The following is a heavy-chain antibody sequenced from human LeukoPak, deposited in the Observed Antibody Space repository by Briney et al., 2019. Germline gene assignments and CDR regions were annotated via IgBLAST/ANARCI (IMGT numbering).Heavy chain of an antibody. D-gene: IGHD6-13*01. J-gene: IGHJ4*02. CDR2: INIDGSSG. CDR1: GFTFRSYW. CDR3: ARDAAAGTFDY. Sequence: GGSLRLSCSASGFTFRSYWMHWVRQAPGKGLVWVSRINIDGSSGSYADSVKGRFTISRDNAKNTLYLQMNSLRAEDTAVYYCARDAAAGTFDYWGQGTLVTVSS. V-gene: IGHV3-74*01.